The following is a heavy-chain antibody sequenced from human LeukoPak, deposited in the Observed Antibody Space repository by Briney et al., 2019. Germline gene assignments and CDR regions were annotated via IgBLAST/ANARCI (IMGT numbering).Heavy chain of an antibody. D-gene: IGHD3-16*01. Sequence: HPGGSLRLSCAASGFTFSSYSTNWVRQAPGKGLEWLSYISSTSSAIYYADSLKGRFTISRDNAKNSLYLQMDSLRAEDTAVYYCARVIGSYGDSAYWGQGTLVTVSS. CDR2: ISSTSSAI. J-gene: IGHJ4*02. CDR3: ARVIGSYGDSAY. V-gene: IGHV3-48*04. CDR1: GFTFSSYS.